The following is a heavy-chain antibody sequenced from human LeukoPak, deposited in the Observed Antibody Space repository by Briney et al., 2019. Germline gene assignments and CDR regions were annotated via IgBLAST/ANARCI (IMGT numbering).Heavy chain of an antibody. CDR3: TRDPQGSSYYVLPDY. CDR1: GFTFGDYA. CDR2: ISSKAYGGTT. D-gene: IGHD6-13*01. V-gene: IGHV3-49*03. J-gene: IGHJ4*02. Sequence: PGGSLRLSCTASGFTFGDYAMSWFRQAPGKGLEWVGFISSKAYGGTTEYAASVKGRFTISRDDSKSIAYLQMNSLKTEDTTVYYCTRDPQGSSYYVLPDYWGQGTLVTVSS.